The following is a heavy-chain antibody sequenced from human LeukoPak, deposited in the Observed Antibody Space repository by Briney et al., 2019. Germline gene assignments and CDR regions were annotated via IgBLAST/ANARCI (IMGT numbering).Heavy chain of an antibody. D-gene: IGHD6-19*01. CDR3: ARGPIAVAGRYYYYYYMDV. Sequence: ASVKVSCKASGYTFTSYGINWVRQATGQGLEWMGWMNPNSGITGYAQKFQGRVTMTRNTSISTAYMELSGLRSEDTAVYYCARGPIAVAGRYYYYYYMDVWGKGTTVTISS. V-gene: IGHV1-8*02. CDR1: GYTFTSYG. J-gene: IGHJ6*03. CDR2: MNPNSGIT.